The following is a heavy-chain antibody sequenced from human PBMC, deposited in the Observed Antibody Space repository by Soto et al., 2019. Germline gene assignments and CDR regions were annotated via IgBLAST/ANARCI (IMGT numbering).Heavy chain of an antibody. J-gene: IGHJ4*02. Sequence: GGSLRLSCAASGFTFSSYGMHWVRQAPGKGLEWVAVIWYDGSNKYYADSVKGRFTISRDNSKNTLYLQMNSLRAEATAVYYWARGRGELLLLDYWGQGTLVTVSS. CDR3: ARGRGELLLLDY. D-gene: IGHD2-15*01. V-gene: IGHV3-33*01. CDR1: GFTFSSYG. CDR2: IWYDGSNK.